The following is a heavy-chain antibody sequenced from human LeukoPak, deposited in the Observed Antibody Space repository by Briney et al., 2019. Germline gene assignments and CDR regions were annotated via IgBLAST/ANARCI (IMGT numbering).Heavy chain of an antibody. Sequence: SETLSLTCTVSGGSISSYYWSWIRQPPGKGLEWIGYIYYSGSTNYNPSLKSRVTISVDTSKNQSSLKLSSVTAADTAVYYCASSSNDYYYYGMDVWGQGSTVTVSS. CDR1: GGSISSYY. J-gene: IGHJ6*02. CDR3: ASSSNDYYYYGMDV. CDR2: IYYSGST. V-gene: IGHV4-59*01.